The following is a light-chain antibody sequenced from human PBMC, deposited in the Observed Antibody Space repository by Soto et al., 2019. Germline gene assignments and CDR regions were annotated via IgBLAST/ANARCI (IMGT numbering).Light chain of an antibody. CDR3: QTWGSGSVV. V-gene: IGLV4-69*01. J-gene: IGLJ2*01. CDR1: SGHSNYA. Sequence: QLVLTQSPSASASLGASVKLTCTLSSGHSNYAIAWHQQQSEKGPRYLMKLNSDGSHSKGDGIPDRFSGSSSGAERYLTISSLQSEDEADYYWQTWGSGSVVFGGGTKLTVL. CDR2: LNSDGSH.